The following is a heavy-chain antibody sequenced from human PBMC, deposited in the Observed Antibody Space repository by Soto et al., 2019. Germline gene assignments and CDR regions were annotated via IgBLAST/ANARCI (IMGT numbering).Heavy chain of an antibody. CDR3: AKDLSGPYSDYYFDY. D-gene: IGHD3-3*01. J-gene: IGHJ4*02. Sequence: ASVKVSCKASGYTFTSYGISWVRQAPGQGLEWMGWISAYNGNTNYAQKFQGRFTITADKSTSTVYMELSSLRSEDTAVYYCAKDLSGPYSDYYFDYWGQGTLVTVSS. V-gene: IGHV1-18*01. CDR2: ISAYNGNT. CDR1: GYTFTSYG.